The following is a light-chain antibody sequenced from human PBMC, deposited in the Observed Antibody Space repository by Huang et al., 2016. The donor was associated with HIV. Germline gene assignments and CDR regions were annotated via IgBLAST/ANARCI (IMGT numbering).Light chain of an antibody. CDR2: SAS. J-gene: IGKJ2*01. V-gene: IGKV1-39*01. CDR1: QNINTF. CDR3: QQTYRTPYT. Sequence: DIQMTQSPSSLSTFVGDRVTITCRASQNINTFLHWYQEKPGKAPRLLIYSASSLEHGVPSRFSGSASGTEFTLTVSSVQPDDSVTYYCQQTYRTPYTFGQGTKLDI.